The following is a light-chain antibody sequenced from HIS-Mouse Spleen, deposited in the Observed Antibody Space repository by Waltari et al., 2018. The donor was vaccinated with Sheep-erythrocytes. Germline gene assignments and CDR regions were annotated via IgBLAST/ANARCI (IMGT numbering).Light chain of an antibody. J-gene: IGKJ1*01. V-gene: IGKV1-17*01. CDR1: QGFRMD. Sequence: DIQMTQSPSSLSAPVGDRATITCRASQGFRMDLGWYQQKPGKAPKRLIYAASSLQSGVPSRFSGSGSGTEFTLTISSLQPEDFATYYCLQHNSYPRTFGQGTKVEIK. CDR2: AAS. CDR3: LQHNSYPRT.